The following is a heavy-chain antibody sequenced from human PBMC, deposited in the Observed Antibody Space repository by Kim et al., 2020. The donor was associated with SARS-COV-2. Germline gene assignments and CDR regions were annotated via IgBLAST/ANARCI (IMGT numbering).Heavy chain of an antibody. CDR2: INPNSGGT. Sequence: ASVKVSCKASGYTFTGYYMHWVRQAPGQGLEWMGWINPNSGGTNYAQKFQGRVTMTRDTSISTAYMELSRLRSDDTAVYYCARLGMAVAGTCYYYGMDVWGQGTTVTVS. CDR3: ARLGMAVAGTCYYYGMDV. J-gene: IGHJ6*02. D-gene: IGHD6-19*01. CDR1: GYTFTGYY. V-gene: IGHV1-2*02.